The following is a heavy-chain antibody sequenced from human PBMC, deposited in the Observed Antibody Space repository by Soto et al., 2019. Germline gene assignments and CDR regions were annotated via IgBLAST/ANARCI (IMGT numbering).Heavy chain of an antibody. V-gene: IGHV3-7*01. D-gene: IGHD3-22*01. J-gene: IGHJ4*02. CDR2: IKQDGSEK. CDR1: GFTFSSYW. CDR3: AKEKYYYDMSQVGFDY. Sequence: PGGSLRLSCAASGFTFSSYWMSWVRQAPGKGLEWVANIKQDGSEKYYADSVKGRFTISRDNSKNTQYLQMNSLSAEDTAVYYCAKEKYYYDMSQVGFDYWGQGTLVTVSS.